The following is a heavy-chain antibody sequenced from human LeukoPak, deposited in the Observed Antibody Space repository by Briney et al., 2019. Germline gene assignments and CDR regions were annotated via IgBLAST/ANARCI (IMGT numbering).Heavy chain of an antibody. D-gene: IGHD6-19*01. CDR2: IYYSGST. CDR1: GGSISSSSYY. V-gene: IGHV4-39*07. Sequence: PSETLPLTCTVTGGSISSSSYYWGWIRQPPGKGLEWIGSIYYSGSTYYNPSLKSRVTISVDTSKNQFSLKLSSVTAADTAVYYCARDRLGQWLGENDAFDIWGQGTMVTVSS. J-gene: IGHJ3*02. CDR3: ARDRLGQWLGENDAFDI.